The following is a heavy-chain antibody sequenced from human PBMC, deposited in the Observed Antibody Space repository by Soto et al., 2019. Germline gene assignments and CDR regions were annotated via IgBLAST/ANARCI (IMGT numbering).Heavy chain of an antibody. CDR2: IRSKANSYAT. J-gene: IGHJ6*03. V-gene: IGHV3-73*01. CDR1: GFTFSGSA. D-gene: IGHD2-2*01. Sequence: GGSLRLSCAASGFTFSGSAMHWVRQASGKGLEWVGRIRSKANSYATAYAASVKGRFTISRDDSKNTAYLQTNSLKTEDTAVYYCTRHADDYCSSTSCYDYYYYYYMDVWGKGTTVTVSS. CDR3: TRHADDYCSSTSCYDYYYYYYMDV.